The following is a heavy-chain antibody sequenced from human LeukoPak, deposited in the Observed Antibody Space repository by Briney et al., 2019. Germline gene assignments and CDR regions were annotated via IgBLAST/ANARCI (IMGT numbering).Heavy chain of an antibody. CDR2: ISAYNGNT. D-gene: IGHD2-2*01. J-gene: IGHJ5*02. Sequence: ASVKVSCKASGYTFTSYGISWVRQAPGQGLEWMGWISAYNGNTNYAQKFQGRVTMTTDTSTSTAYMELRSLRSDDTAVYYCARDADCSSTSCYQNWFDPWGQGTLVTVSS. CDR1: GYTFTSYG. V-gene: IGHV1-18*01. CDR3: ARDADCSSTSCYQNWFDP.